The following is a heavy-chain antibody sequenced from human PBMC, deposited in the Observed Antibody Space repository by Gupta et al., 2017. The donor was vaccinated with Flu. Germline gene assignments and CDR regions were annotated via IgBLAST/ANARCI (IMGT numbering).Heavy chain of an antibody. V-gene: IGHV1-69*01. Sequence: SWVRQAPGQGLEGMGGIIPIFGTANYAQKFQGRVTITADESTSTAYMELSSLRSEDTAVYYCAKTRYWGQGTLVTGSS. CDR3: AKTRY. CDR2: IIPIFGTA. J-gene: IGHJ4*02.